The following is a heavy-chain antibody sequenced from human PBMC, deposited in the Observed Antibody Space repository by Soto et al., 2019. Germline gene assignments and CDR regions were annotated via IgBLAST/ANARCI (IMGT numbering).Heavy chain of an antibody. CDR2: ISGSGGST. CDR1: GFTFSSYA. Sequence: PGGSLRLSCAASGFTFSSYAMSWVRQXPGKGLEWVSAISGSGGSTYYADSVKGRFTISRDNSKNTLYLQMNSLRAEDTAVYYCAKGMVRGVITFFDYWGQGTLVTVSS. V-gene: IGHV3-23*01. CDR3: AKGMVRGVITFFDY. J-gene: IGHJ4*02. D-gene: IGHD3-10*01.